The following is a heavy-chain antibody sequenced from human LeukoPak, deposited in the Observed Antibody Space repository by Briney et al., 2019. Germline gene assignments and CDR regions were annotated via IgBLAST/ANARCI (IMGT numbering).Heavy chain of an antibody. CDR1: GFTLSNAY. D-gene: IGHD1-26*01. V-gene: IGHV3-15*01. CDR2: IKNKTNGGTT. CDR3: TTTIVGVTTWFDP. J-gene: IGHJ5*02. Sequence: GGSLRLSCAATGFTLSNAYMSWVSQAPGKGLEWVGRIKNKTNGGTTDYAAPVKGRFTISRDDSKNTLYLQMNSLKTEDTAVYYCTTTIVGVTTWFDPWGQGTLVTVSS.